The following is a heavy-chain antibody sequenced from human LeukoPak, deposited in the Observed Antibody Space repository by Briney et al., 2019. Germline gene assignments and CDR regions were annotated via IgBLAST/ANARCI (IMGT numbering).Heavy chain of an antibody. CDR3: ARDLAYSRLDY. V-gene: IGHV3-7*01. D-gene: IGHD5-18*01. J-gene: IGHJ4*02. CDR1: GLTFSSSW. Sequence: GGSLRLSCAVSGLTFSSSWMDWVRQAPGKGLEWVASINPEGSEKYSADSVKGRFTISRDNAKNSLYLQMDSLRVEDAAFYYCARDLAYSRLDYWGQGMLVTVSS. CDR2: INPEGSEK.